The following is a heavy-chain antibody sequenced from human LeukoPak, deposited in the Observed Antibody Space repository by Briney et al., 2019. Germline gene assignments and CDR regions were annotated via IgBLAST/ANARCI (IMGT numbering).Heavy chain of an antibody. Sequence: GGSLRLSCTASGYTFNSYAMSWVRQAPGKGLVWVSRINPEATTINYADSVKGRFTVSRDNAKNTLYLQMNSLRAEDTGVYYCARDFTGYNDKWGQGTLVTVSS. D-gene: IGHD3-9*01. J-gene: IGHJ4*02. V-gene: IGHV3-74*01. CDR3: ARDFTGYNDK. CDR1: GYTFNSYA. CDR2: INPEATTI.